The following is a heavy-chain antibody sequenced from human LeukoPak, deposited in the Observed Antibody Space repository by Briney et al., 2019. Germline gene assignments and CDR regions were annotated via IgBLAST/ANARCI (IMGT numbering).Heavy chain of an antibody. CDR1: GFTFDDYA. CDR2: ISWNSGSI. Sequence: GRSLRLSCAASGFTFDDYAMHWVRQAPGKGLEWVSGISWNSGSIGYADSVKGRFTISRDNAKNSLYLQMNSLRAEDTALYYCAKGIEDFWSGYFDYWGQGTLVTVSS. CDR3: AKGIEDFWSGYFDY. J-gene: IGHJ4*02. D-gene: IGHD3-3*01. V-gene: IGHV3-9*01.